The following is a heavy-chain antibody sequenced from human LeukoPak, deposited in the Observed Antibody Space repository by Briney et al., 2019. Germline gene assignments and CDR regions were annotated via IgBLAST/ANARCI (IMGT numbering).Heavy chain of an antibody. J-gene: IGHJ3*02. CDR1: GYTFTGYY. Sequence: GASVKVSCKASGYTFTGYYMHWVRQAPGQGLEWMGWINPNSGGTNYAQKFQGRVTMTRNTSISTAYMELSSLRSEDTAVYYCARERDLYYDFWSGYPGSAFDIWGQGTMVTVSS. CDR3: ARERDLYYDFWSGYPGSAFDI. V-gene: IGHV1-2*02. D-gene: IGHD3-3*01. CDR2: INPNSGGT.